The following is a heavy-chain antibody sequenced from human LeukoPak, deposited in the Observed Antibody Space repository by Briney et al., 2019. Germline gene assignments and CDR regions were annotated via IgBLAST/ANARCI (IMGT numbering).Heavy chain of an antibody. CDR2: ISSSSSYR. CDR3: ARDHQRFGESIDY. Sequence: GGSLRLSCTASGFTFSDYSMSWVRQAPGKGLEWVSSISSSSSYRYYADSVKGRFTISRDNAKNSLHLQMNSLRAEDTAVYYCARDHQRFGESIDYWGQGTLVTVSS. V-gene: IGHV3-21*01. D-gene: IGHD3-10*01. CDR1: GFTFSDYS. J-gene: IGHJ4*02.